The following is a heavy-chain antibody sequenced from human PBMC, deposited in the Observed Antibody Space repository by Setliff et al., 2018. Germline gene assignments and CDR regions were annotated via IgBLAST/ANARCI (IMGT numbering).Heavy chain of an antibody. CDR2: IYYNGST. J-gene: IGHJ4*02. CDR3: ARGFDVCGGGACYTDGPYYFDY. CDR1: GGSIGTYY. D-gene: IGHD2-21*02. Sequence: SETLSLTCTVSGGSIGTYYWGWIRQPPGKGLEWIGSIYYNGSTHFNPSLKSRVAISVDTSKNQFSLKLSSVAAADTAVYYCARGFDVCGGGACYTDGPYYFDYWGLGTLVTVSS. V-gene: IGHV4-39*01.